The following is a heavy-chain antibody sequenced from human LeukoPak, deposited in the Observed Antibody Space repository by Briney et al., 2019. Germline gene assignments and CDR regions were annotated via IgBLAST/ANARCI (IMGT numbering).Heavy chain of an antibody. V-gene: IGHV3-23*01. CDR3: AKGYKKVGATGIDY. CDR2: ISGSGGST. Sequence: GGSLRLSCAASGFTFSSYAMNWVRQAPGEGLEWVSAISGSGGSTYYADSVKGRFTISRDNSKNTLYLQMNSLRAEDTAVCYCAKGYKKVGATGIDYWGQGTLVTVSS. J-gene: IGHJ4*02. D-gene: IGHD1-26*01. CDR1: GFTFSSYA.